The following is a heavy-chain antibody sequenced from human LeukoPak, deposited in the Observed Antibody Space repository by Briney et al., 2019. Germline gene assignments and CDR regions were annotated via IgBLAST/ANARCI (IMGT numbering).Heavy chain of an antibody. Sequence: SETLSLTCAVYGGSFSGYYWSWIRQPPGKGLEWIGEINHSGSTNYNPSLKSRVTISVDTSKNQFSLKLSPVTAADTAVYYCARGPGYSGYESIDYWGQGTLVTVSS. CDR3: ARGPGYSGYESIDY. V-gene: IGHV4-34*01. J-gene: IGHJ4*02. CDR1: GGSFSGYY. D-gene: IGHD5-12*01. CDR2: INHSGST.